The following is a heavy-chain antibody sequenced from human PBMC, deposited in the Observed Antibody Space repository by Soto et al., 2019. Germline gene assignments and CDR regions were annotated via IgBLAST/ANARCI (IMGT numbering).Heavy chain of an antibody. CDR2: IVVGSGNT. D-gene: IGHD2-15*01. J-gene: IGHJ6*02. CDR1: GFTFTSSA. V-gene: IGHV1-58*01. CDR3: AAEVVVAADYYYGMDV. Sequence: GASVKVSCKASGFTFTSSAVQWVRQARGQRLEWIGWIVVGSGNTNYAQKFQERVTITRDMSTSTAYMELSSLRSEDTAVYYCAAEVVVAADYYYGMDVWGQGTTVTV.